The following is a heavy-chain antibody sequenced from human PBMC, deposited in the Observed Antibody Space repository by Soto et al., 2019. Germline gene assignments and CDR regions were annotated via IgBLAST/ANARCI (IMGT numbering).Heavy chain of an antibody. D-gene: IGHD3-22*01. Sequence: GESLKISCKGSGYSFAGYWITWVRQKPAKGLEWMGRIDPSDSQTYYSPSFRGHVTISVTKSITTVFLQWSSLRASDTAMYYCARQIYDSDTGPNFQYYFDSWGQGTPVTVSS. J-gene: IGHJ4*02. CDR3: ARQIYDSDTGPNFQYYFDS. CDR1: GYSFAGYW. CDR2: IDPSDSQT. V-gene: IGHV5-10-1*01.